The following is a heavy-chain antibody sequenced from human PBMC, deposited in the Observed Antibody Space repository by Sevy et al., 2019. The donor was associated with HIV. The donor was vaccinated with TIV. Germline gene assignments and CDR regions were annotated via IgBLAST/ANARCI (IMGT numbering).Heavy chain of an antibody. Sequence: GGSLRLSCAASGFTFSDYYMSWIRQAPGKGLEWIPYISGSDGTIYYADSVKGRFTISRDNAKNSLYLQMSSLRAEDTAVYYCARDHVKDGDLGDYYYFAMDVWGQGTTVTVSS. CDR1: GFTFSDYY. V-gene: IGHV3-11*01. CDR2: ISGSDGTI. D-gene: IGHD4-17*01. J-gene: IGHJ6*02. CDR3: ARDHVKDGDLGDYYYFAMDV.